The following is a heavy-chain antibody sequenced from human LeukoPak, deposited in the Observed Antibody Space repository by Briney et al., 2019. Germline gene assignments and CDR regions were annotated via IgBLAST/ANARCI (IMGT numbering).Heavy chain of an antibody. V-gene: IGHV4-4*02. J-gene: IGHJ6*03. Sequence: SGTLSLTCAVSGGSISSSNWWSWVRQPPGKGLEWIGEIYHSGSTNYNPSLKSRVTISVDKSKNQFSLKLSSVTAADTAVYYCARAESLLWFGEQYYYMDVWGKGTTVTVSS. D-gene: IGHD3-10*01. CDR2: IYHSGST. CDR3: ARAESLLWFGEQYYYMDV. CDR1: GGSISSSNW.